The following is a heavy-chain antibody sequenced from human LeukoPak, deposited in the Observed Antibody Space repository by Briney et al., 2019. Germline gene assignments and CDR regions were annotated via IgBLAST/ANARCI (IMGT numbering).Heavy chain of an antibody. Sequence: GGSLRLSCVASGFTLGNHWMHWVRQAPGKGLVWVSRISGDEIWTSYADSVKGRFTISRDNAKDTLYLQMNGLRTEDTAVYYCTREYISGPRQTDASDIWGRGTMVTVSS. V-gene: IGHV3-74*01. CDR3: TREYISGPRQTDASDI. CDR2: ISGDEIWT. D-gene: IGHD3-22*01. CDR1: GFTLGNHW. J-gene: IGHJ3*02.